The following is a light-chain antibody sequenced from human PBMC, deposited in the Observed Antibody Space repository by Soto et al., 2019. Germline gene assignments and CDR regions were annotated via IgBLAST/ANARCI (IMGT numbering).Light chain of an antibody. CDR3: QQRTNSPPWT. Sequence: EIGLTQSPGTLSLSPGEGATLSCRASQSVGNSYVAWYQKKPGQAPRLLISGTYSRATGIPDRFRGSGSDTDFTLTITSLEPEDFAVYYCQQRTNSPPWTFGQGTRVELK. J-gene: IGKJ1*01. CDR1: QSVGNSY. CDR2: GTY. V-gene: IGKV3D-20*02.